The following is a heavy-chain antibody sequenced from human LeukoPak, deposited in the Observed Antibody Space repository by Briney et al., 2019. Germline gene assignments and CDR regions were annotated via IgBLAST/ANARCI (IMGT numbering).Heavy chain of an antibody. V-gene: IGHV4-31*03. CDR3: ARCYGSGSYYSFDY. J-gene: IGHJ4*02. CDR2: IYYSGST. Sequence: SETLSLTCTVSGGSISSGGYYWSWIRQHPGKGLEWIGYIYYSGSTYYNPSLKSRLTISVDTSKNQFSLKLSSVTAADTAVYYCARCYGSGSYYSFDYWGQGTLVTVSS. D-gene: IGHD3-10*01. CDR1: GGSISSGGYY.